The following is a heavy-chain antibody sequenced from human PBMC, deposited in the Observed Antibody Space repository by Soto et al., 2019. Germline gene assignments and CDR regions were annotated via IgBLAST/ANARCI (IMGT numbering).Heavy chain of an antibody. CDR3: TRDSGGRDAY. CDR1: GFTFSTYW. CDR2: INTDGSTT. V-gene: IGHV3-74*01. Sequence: EVQLVESGGGLVQPGGSLRLSCAASGFTFSTYWMHWVRQASGKGLEWVSRINTDGSTTNHADSVKGRFTISRDNAKNTLYLQMNSLRAEDTAVYYCTRDSGGRDAYWGQGTLVTVSS. J-gene: IGHJ4*02. D-gene: IGHD2-15*01.